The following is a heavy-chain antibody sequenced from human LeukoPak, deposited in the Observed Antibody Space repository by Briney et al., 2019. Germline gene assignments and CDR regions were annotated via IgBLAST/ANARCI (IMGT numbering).Heavy chain of an antibody. V-gene: IGHV1-2*02. J-gene: IGHJ4*02. CDR1: GYTFIGYY. D-gene: IGHD1-26*01. CDR3: AREMGVGSTFPPLNY. Sequence: ASVTVSCKASGYTFIGYYIHWVRQAPGQGLEWMGWINPNSGDTKHAQKFQGRVTLTRDTSIGTASIELSSLRSDDTAVYFCAREMGVGSTFPPLNYWGQGTLVTVSS. CDR2: INPNSGDT.